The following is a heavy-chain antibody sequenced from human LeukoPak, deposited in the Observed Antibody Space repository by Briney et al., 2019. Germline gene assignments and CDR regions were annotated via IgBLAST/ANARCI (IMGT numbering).Heavy chain of an antibody. J-gene: IGHJ6*02. Sequence: GGSLRLSCAASGFTVSSNYMSWVRQAPGKGLEWVSVIYSGGSTYYAGSVKGRFTISRHNSKNTLYLQMNSLRAEDTAVYYCARDRGPPYYYYGMDVWGQGTTVTVSS. V-gene: IGHV3-53*04. CDR2: IYSGGST. CDR3: ARDRGPPYYYYGMDV. CDR1: GFTVSSNY. D-gene: IGHD5-24*01.